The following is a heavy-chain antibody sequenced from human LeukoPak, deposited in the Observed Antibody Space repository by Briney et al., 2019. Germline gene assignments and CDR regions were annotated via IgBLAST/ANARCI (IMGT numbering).Heavy chain of an antibody. CDR2: MNPNSGNT. CDR1: GCTFTSYD. V-gene: IGHV1-8*01. J-gene: IGHJ6*02. CDR3: ARGRSIAAAGTNYYYGMDV. D-gene: IGHD6-13*01. Sequence: GASVKVSCKASGCTFTSYDINWVRQATGQGLKWMGWMNPNSGNTGYAQKFQGRVTMTRNTSISTAYMELSSLRSEDTAVYYCARGRSIAAAGTNYYYGMDVWGQGTTVTVSS.